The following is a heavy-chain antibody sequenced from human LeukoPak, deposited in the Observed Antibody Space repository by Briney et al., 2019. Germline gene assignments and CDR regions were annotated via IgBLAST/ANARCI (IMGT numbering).Heavy chain of an antibody. CDR1: RFTFSSYA. CDR2: ISGRGCST. CDR3: AKWSAGIAAAGSPGMDV. V-gene: IGHV3-23*01. D-gene: IGHD6-13*01. J-gene: IGHJ6*03. Sequence: GGSLRLSCAASRFTFSSYAMSWVRQAPGKGLEWVSAISGRGCSTYYADSVKGRFTISRDNSKNSIYLQMNSLRAQDITVHNCAKWSAGIAAAGSPGMDVWGKGTTVTVSS.